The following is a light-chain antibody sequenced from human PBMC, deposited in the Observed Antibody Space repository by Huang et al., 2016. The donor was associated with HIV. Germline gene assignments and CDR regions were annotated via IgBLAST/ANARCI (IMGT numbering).Light chain of an antibody. CDR1: QRISSY. Sequence: DIQMTQSPSSLSASVGARVTITCRTSQRISSYLHWFQQKPGKAPKLLIHTTSSLQGGVSSRFSGSGSGTHFTLTINSLQPEDSATYYCQQTYSTPKTFGQGTKLEIK. CDR3: QQTYSTPKT. J-gene: IGKJ2*01. V-gene: IGKV1-39*01. CDR2: TTS.